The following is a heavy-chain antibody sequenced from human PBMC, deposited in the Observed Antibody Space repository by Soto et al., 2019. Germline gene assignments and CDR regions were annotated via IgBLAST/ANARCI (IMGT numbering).Heavy chain of an antibody. CDR3: LNDTATDVLGDS. CDR2: VSRAGTYT. Sequence: EVQLLESGGDVVRPGGSLRLSCAASGFTFSSYAMGWVRQAPGKGLEWVAGVSRAGTYTFYADSERGRFSISRDNSRDTLCLNMNALRVDDTAVYFCLNDTATDVLGDSWCQRNLVDVAS. V-gene: IGHV3-23*01. J-gene: IGHJ5*02. D-gene: IGHD3-16*01. CDR1: GFTFSSYA.